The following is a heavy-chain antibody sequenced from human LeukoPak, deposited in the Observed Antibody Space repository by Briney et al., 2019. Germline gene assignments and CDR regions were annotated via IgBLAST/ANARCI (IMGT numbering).Heavy chain of an antibody. Sequence: GGSLRLSCAASGLTVSSYSMNWVRQAPGKGLEWVSSISSSSSYIYYADSVKGRFTISRDNAKNSLYLQMNSLRAEDTAVYYCARLVDIVATTTNYYYMDVWGKGTTVTVSS. D-gene: IGHD5-12*01. CDR2: ISSSSSYI. CDR1: GLTVSSYS. V-gene: IGHV3-21*01. J-gene: IGHJ6*03. CDR3: ARLVDIVATTTNYYYMDV.